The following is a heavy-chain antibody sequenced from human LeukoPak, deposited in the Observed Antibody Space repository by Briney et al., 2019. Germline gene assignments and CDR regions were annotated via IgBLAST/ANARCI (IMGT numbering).Heavy chain of an antibody. D-gene: IGHD3-16*01. Sequence: SETLSLTCTVSGGSISSSSYYWGWIRQPPGKGLEWIGSIYYSGSTYYNPSLKSRVTISVDTSKNQFSLKLSSVTAADTAVYYCAREVQGDHVPDEVDYWGQGTLVTVSS. V-gene: IGHV4-39*07. CDR1: GGSISSSSYY. CDR3: AREVQGDHVPDEVDY. CDR2: IYYSGST. J-gene: IGHJ4*02.